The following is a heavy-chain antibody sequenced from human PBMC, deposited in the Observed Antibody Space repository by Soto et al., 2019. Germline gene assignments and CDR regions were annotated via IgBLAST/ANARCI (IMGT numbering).Heavy chain of an antibody. Sequence: PGGSLRLSCAASGFTFSSYSMNWVRQAPGKGLEWVSYISSSSSTIYYADSVKGRFTISRDNAKNSLYLQMNSLRAEDTAVYYCARADYDFWNYYYMDVWGKGTKVTVSS. V-gene: IGHV3-48*01. CDR2: ISSSSSTI. J-gene: IGHJ6*03. CDR1: GFTFSSYS. CDR3: ARADYDFWNYYYMDV. D-gene: IGHD3-3*01.